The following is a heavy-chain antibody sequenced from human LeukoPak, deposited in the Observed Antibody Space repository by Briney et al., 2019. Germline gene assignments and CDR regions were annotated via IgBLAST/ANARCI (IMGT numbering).Heavy chain of an antibody. Sequence: GGSLRLSCAASGFTFSSYGMHWVRQAPGKGLEWVAGIWYDGSNKYYADSVKGRFTISRDNSKNTLYLQMNSLRAEDTAVYYCARSRYDSSGYWDAFDIWGQGTMVTVSS. J-gene: IGHJ3*02. V-gene: IGHV3-33*01. CDR2: IWYDGSNK. CDR1: GFTFSSYG. D-gene: IGHD3-22*01. CDR3: ARSRYDSSGYWDAFDI.